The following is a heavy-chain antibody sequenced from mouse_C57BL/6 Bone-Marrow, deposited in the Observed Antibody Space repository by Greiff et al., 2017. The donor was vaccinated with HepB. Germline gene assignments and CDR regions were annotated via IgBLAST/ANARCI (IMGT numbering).Heavy chain of an antibody. CDR2: ISSGSSTI. CDR1: GFTFSDYG. D-gene: IGHD1-1*01. CDR3: ARTVVAPFAY. Sequence: EVKVVESGGGLVKPGGSLKLSCAASGFTFSDYGMHWVRQAPEKGLEWVAYISSGSSTIYYADTVKGRFTISRDNAKNTLFLQMTSLRSEDTAMYYCARTVVAPFAYWGQGTLVTVSA. J-gene: IGHJ3*01. V-gene: IGHV5-17*01.